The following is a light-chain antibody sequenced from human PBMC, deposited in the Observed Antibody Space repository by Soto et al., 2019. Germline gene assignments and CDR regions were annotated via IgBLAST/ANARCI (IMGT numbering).Light chain of an antibody. V-gene: IGLV1-36*01. Sequence: QSVLAQPPSVSEVPRQRVTISCSGSDSNNGNNPVNWYQQLPGKAPKLLIYYDNLLSSGVSDRFSGSKSGTSASLAISGLQSEDEGDYYCAAWDDTLSGPVFGGGTKLPVL. CDR1: DSNNGNNP. CDR2: YDN. CDR3: AAWDDTLSGPV. J-gene: IGLJ3*02.